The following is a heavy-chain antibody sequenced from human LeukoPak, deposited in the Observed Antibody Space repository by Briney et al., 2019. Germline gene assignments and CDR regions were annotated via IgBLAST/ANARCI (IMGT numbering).Heavy chain of an antibody. D-gene: IGHD2-15*01. CDR2: IIPILGIA. V-gene: IGHV1-69*04. J-gene: IGHJ6*02. CDR1: GGTFSSYA. Sequence: ASVKVSCKASGGTFSSYAISWVRQAPGQGLEWMGRIIPILGIANYAQKFQGRVTITADKSTSTAYMELSSLRSEDTAVYYCARAAPGYCSGGSCRNFKNYYYYGMDVWGQGTTVTVSS. CDR3: ARAAPGYCSGGSCRNFKNYYYYGMDV.